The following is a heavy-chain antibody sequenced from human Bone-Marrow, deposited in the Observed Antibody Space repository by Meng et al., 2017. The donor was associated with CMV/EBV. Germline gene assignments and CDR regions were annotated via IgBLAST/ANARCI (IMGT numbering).Heavy chain of an antibody. V-gene: IGHV4-61*01. CDR3: ASEYYCSSSSCSGAIDI. J-gene: IGHJ3*02. CDR2: IYYSGST. D-gene: IGHD2-2*01. Sequence: GSLRLSCTVSGGSVSSGSYYWSWIRQPPGKGLEWIGYIYYSGSTNYNPSLKSRVPISVDTSKKQLSLMLSSVTAADTSVYYCASEYYCSSSSCSGAIDIWGQGTMVTVSS. CDR1: GGSVSSGSYY.